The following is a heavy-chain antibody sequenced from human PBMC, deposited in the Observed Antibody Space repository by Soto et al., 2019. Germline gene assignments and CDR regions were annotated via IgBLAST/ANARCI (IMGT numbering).Heavy chain of an antibody. Sequence: EVQLVESGGDLVQPGGSLRLSCAASGFTFSGHWMHWVRQVPGKGLEWVSRINTDGATSTYADSVKGRFTISRATAKNTFYMQMSALRAEDTALYYCAREAGYCSGTSCYRRAFDTWGQGTTVTV. CDR3: AREAGYCSGTSCYRRAFDT. J-gene: IGHJ3*02. CDR2: INTDGATS. D-gene: IGHD2-2*01. CDR1: GFTFSGHW. V-gene: IGHV3-74*03.